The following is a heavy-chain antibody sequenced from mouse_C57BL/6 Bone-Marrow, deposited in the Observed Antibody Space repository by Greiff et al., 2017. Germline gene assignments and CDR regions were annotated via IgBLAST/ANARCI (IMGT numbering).Heavy chain of an antibody. V-gene: IGHV14-1*01. CDR1: GFNIKDYY. J-gene: IGHJ2*01. Sequence: VQLQQSGAELVRPGASVKLSCTASGFNIKDYYMHWVKQRPEQGLEWIGRIDPEDGDTEYAPKFPGKATMTANTSSNTAYLPLSSLTSEEAAVYYCTVVSLFDYWGQGTTLTVSA. CDR2: IDPEDGDT. CDR3: TVVSLFDY. D-gene: IGHD1-1*01.